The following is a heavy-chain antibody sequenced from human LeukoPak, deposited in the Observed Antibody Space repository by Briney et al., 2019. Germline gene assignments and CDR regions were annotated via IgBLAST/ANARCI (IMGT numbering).Heavy chain of an antibody. D-gene: IGHD3-22*01. V-gene: IGHV1-69*13. J-gene: IGHJ1*01. CDR1: GGTFSSYA. Sequence: SVKVSCKASGGTFSSYAISWVRQAPGQGLEWMGGIIPIFGTANYAQKFQGRVTITADESTSTAYMELSSLRSEDTAVYYCARSAVFPPYYYDSRGYYLFQHWGQGTLVTVSS. CDR2: IIPIFGTA. CDR3: ARSAVFPPYYYDSRGYYLFQH.